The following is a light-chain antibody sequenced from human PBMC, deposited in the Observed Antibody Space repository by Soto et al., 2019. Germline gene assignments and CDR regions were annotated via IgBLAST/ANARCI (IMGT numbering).Light chain of an antibody. CDR1: QGISSY. Sequence: AIRMTQSPSSLSASTGDRVTITCRASQGISSYLAWYQQKPGKAPKLLIYAASTLQSGVPSRFSGSGSGTDFTLTISCLQPDDFATYYCQQYNSYGTFGQGTKVDIK. CDR2: AAS. J-gene: IGKJ1*01. CDR3: QQYNSYGT. V-gene: IGKV1-8*01.